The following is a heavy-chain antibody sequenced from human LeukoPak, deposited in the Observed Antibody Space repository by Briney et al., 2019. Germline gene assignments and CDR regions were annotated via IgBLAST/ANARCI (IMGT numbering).Heavy chain of an antibody. Sequence: PSETLSLTCTVSGGSISSYYWSWIRQPPGKGLEWIGYIYYSGSTNYNPSLKSRVTISVDTSKNQFSLKLSSVTAADTAVYYCAGQALAVAGRGYFQHWGQGTLVTVSS. V-gene: IGHV4-59*08. D-gene: IGHD6-19*01. J-gene: IGHJ1*01. CDR2: IYYSGST. CDR3: AGQALAVAGRGYFQH. CDR1: GGSISSYY.